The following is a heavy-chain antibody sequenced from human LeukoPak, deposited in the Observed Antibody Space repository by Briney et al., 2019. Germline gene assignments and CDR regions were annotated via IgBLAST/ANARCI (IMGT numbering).Heavy chain of an antibody. J-gene: IGHJ6*02. D-gene: IGHD6-13*01. CDR2: MNPNSGNT. Sequence: ASVKVSCKASGYTFTSYDINWVRQAPGQGLEWMGWMNPNSGNTGYAQKFQGRVTITRNTSISTAYMELSSLRSEDTAVYYCARRGYSSSWTYYYYYYGMDVWGQGTTVTVSS. CDR3: ARRGYSSSWTYYYYYYGMDV. V-gene: IGHV1-8*01. CDR1: GYTFTSYD.